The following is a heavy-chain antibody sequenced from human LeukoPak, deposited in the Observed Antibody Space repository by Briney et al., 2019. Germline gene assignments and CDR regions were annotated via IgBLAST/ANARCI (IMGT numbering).Heavy chain of an antibody. D-gene: IGHD2-2*01. CDR1: GYTFASFG. CDR3: ARAPGYCSSTSCYWSDH. J-gene: IGHJ4*02. CDR2: NSVYNGNT. V-gene: IGHV1-18*01. Sequence: ASVKVSCKASGYTFASFGFSWVRQAPGQGLEWMGWNSVYNGNTNYAQKFQGRVTMTTDTSTNTAYMELESLRSDDTAVYYCARAPGYCSSTSCYWSDHWGQGTLVTVSS.